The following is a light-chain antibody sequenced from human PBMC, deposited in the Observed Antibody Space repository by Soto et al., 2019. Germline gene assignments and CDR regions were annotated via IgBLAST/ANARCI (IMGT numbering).Light chain of an antibody. CDR3: QQYGDSVFT. J-gene: IGKJ3*01. CDR2: GTS. V-gene: IGKV3-20*01. Sequence: EIVLTQSPGTLSLSPGERATLSCRASQSLTSNYLAWYQQKPGQAPRLISSGTSNRATGIPDRFSGSGSGTDFTLTINRLEPDDFAVYYCQQYGDSVFTFGPGTKVDIK. CDR1: QSLTSNY.